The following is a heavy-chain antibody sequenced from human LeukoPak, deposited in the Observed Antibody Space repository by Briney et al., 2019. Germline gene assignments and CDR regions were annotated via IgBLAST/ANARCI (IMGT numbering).Heavy chain of an antibody. CDR2: INHSGST. V-gene: IGHV4-34*01. J-gene: IGHJ6*02. CDR3: ARRTIPYYYGMDV. CDR1: GGSFSGYY. D-gene: IGHD3-3*01. Sequence: PSETLSLTCAVYGGSFSGYYWSWIRQPPGKGLEWIGEINHSGSTNYNPSLKSRVIISVDTSKNQFSLKLSSVTAADTAVYYCARRTIPYYYGMDVWGQGTTVTVSS.